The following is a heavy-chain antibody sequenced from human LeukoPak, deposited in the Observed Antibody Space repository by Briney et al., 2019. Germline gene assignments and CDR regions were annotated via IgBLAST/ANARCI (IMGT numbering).Heavy chain of an antibody. J-gene: IGHJ4*02. D-gene: IGHD2-15*01. CDR1: GFTFSSYA. CDR3: AKTLGYCSGGSCYSGVIDY. V-gene: IGHV3-23*01. Sequence: GGSLRLSCAASGFTFSSYAMSWARQAPGKGLEWVSAISGSGGSTYYADSMKGRFTISRDNSKNTLYLQMNSLRAEDTAVYYCAKTLGYCSGGSCYSGVIDYWGQGTLVTVSS. CDR2: ISGSGGST.